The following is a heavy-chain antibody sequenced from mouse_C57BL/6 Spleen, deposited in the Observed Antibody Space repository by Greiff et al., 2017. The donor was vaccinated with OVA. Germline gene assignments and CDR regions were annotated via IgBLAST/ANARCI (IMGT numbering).Heavy chain of an antibody. Sequence: VQLQQPGAELVMPGASVKLSCKASGYTFTSYWMHWVKQRPGQGLEWIGEIDPSDSYTNYNQKFKGKSTLTVDKSSSTAYMQLSSLTSEDSAVYYCARTGGSGYPYYFDYWGQGTTLTVSS. V-gene: IGHV1-69*01. CDR3: ARTGGSGYPYYFDY. D-gene: IGHD3-2*02. CDR2: IDPSDSYT. CDR1: GYTFTSYW. J-gene: IGHJ2*01.